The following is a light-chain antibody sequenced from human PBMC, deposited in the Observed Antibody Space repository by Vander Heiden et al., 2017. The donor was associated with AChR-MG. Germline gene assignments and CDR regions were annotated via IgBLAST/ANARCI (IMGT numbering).Light chain of an antibody. CDR1: TGAVTSGHY. CDR3: LLSYSGARWV. J-gene: IGLJ3*02. Sequence: QAVVTQEPSLTVSPGGTVTLTCGPSTGAVTSGHYPYWFQQKPGQAPRTLIYDTSNKHSWTPARFSGSLLGGKAALTLSGAQPEDEAEYYCLLSYSGARWVFGGGIKLTVL. CDR2: DTS. V-gene: IGLV7-46*01.